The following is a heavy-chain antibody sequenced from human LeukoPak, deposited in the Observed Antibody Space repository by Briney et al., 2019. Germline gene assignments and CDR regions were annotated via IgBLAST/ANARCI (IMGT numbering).Heavy chain of an antibody. J-gene: IGHJ6*03. D-gene: IGHD5-18*01. CDR2: IYYSGST. V-gene: IGHV4-39*01. CDR3: TKRRGYSFGFDYYYMDV. CDR1: GGSISSSSYY. Sequence: SETLSLTCTVSGGSISSSSYYWGWIRQPPGKGLEWIGSIYYSGSTYYNPSLKSRVTISVDTSKNQFSLSLTSVTAADTAVYYCTKRRGYSFGFDYYYMDVWGKGTTVTISS.